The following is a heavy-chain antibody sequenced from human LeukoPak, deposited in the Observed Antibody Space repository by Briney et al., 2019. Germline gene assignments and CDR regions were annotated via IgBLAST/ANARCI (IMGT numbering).Heavy chain of an antibody. V-gene: IGHV3-48*01. Sequence: GGSLRLSCAAPGFTFSSYSMNWVRQAPGKGLEWISYIGISSGNTKYADSVKGRFTISGDKAKNSVYLQMNSLRVEDTAVYYCARDTKYAFDNWGQGILVTVSS. CDR3: ARDTKYAFDN. D-gene: IGHD2-2*01. CDR2: IGISSGNT. J-gene: IGHJ4*02. CDR1: GFTFSSYS.